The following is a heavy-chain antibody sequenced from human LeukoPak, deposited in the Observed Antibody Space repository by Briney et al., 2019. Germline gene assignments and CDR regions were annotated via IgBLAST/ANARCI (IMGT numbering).Heavy chain of an antibody. CDR3: ARDAAGTCLDY. CDR2: ISSSSSYI. J-gene: IGHJ4*02. V-gene: IGHV3-21*01. CDR1: GFTFSSYN. D-gene: IGHD1-7*01. Sequence: GGSLRLSCAASGFTFSSYNINWVRQAPGKGLEWVSSISSSSSYIYYADSVKGRFTISRDNAKNSLYLQMNSLRAEDTAVYYCARDAAGTCLDYWGQGTLVTVSS.